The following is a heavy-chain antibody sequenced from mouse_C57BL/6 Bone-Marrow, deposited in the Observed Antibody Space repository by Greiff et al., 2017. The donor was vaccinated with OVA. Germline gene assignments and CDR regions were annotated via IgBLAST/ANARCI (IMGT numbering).Heavy chain of an antibody. D-gene: IGHD2-3*01. Sequence: VQLQQSGAELVRPGASVKLSCTASGFNIKDDYMHWVKQRPEQGLEWIGWIDPENGDTEYASKFQGKATITADTSSNTAYLQLSSLTSEDTAVYYCTFDGYYCAYWGQGTLVTVSA. J-gene: IGHJ3*01. CDR1: GFNIKDDY. CDR2: IDPENGDT. CDR3: TFDGYYCAY. V-gene: IGHV14-4*01.